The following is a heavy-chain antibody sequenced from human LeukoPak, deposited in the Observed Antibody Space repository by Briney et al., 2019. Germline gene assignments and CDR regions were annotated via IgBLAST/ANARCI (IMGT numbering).Heavy chain of an antibody. CDR2: INSDGSST. CDR3: AREECSSTSCYAGMGYFDY. Sequence: GGSLRLSCAASGFTFDDYGMSWVRQAPGKGLVWVSRINSDGSSTSYADSVKGRFTISRDNAKNTLYLQMNSLRAEDTAVYYCAREECSSTSCYAGMGYFDYWGQGTLVTVSS. CDR1: GFTFDDYG. J-gene: IGHJ4*02. D-gene: IGHD2-2*01. V-gene: IGHV3-74*01.